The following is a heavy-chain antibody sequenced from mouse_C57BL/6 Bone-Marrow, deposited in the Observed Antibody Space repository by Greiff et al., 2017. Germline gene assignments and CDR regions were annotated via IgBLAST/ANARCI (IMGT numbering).Heavy chain of an antibody. V-gene: IGHV1-54*01. CDR1: GYAFTNYL. CDR3: ARRDYYGSSYDYYAMDY. Sequence: VQLQESGAELVRPGTSVKVSCKASGYAFTNYLIEWVKQRPGQGLEWIGVINPGSGGTNYNEKFKGKATLTADKSSSTAYMQLSSLTSEDSAVYFCARRDYYGSSYDYYAMDYWGQGTSVTVSS. CDR2: INPGSGGT. J-gene: IGHJ4*01. D-gene: IGHD1-1*01.